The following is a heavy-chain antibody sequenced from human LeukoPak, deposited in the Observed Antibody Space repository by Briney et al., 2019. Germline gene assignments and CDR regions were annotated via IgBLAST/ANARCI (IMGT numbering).Heavy chain of an antibody. J-gene: IGHJ4*02. V-gene: IGHV4-39*07. CDR2: IYYSGST. Sequence: PSETLSLTCTVSGGSISSSSYYWGWIRQPPGKGLEWIGSIYYSGSTYYNPSLKSRVTISVDTSKNQFSLKLSSVTAADTAVYYCARVKGGELWFGELSRSRFDYWGQGTLVTVSS. CDR3: ARVKGGELWFGELSRSRFDY. CDR1: GGSISSSSYY. D-gene: IGHD3-10*01.